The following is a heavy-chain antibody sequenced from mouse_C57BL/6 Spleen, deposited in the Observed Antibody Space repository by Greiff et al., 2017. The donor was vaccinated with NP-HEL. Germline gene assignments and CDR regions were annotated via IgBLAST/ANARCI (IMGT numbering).Heavy chain of an antibody. CDR3: ARQDYYGYDEAMDY. V-gene: IGHV5-12*01. J-gene: IGHJ4*01. CDR2: ISNGGGST. D-gene: IGHD2-2*01. CDR1: GFTFSDYY. Sequence: EVKLVESGGGLVQPGGSLKLSCAASGFTFSDYYMYWVRQTPEKRLEWVAYISNGGGSTYYPDTVKGRFTISRDNAKNTLYLQMSRLKSEDTAMYYCARQDYYGYDEAMDYWGQGTSVTVSS.